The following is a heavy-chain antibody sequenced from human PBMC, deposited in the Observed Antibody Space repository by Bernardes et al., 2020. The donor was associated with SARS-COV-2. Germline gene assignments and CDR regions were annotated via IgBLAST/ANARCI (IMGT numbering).Heavy chain of an antibody. Sequence: SETLSLTCTVSGGSISSYYWSWIRQPPGKGLEWIGYIYYSGSTNYNPSLKSRVTISVDTSKNQFSLKLSSVTAADTAVYYCARVKGYGSAFDYWGQGTLVTVSS. V-gene: IGHV4-59*01. CDR1: GGSISSYY. CDR3: ARVKGYGSAFDY. D-gene: IGHD3-10*01. J-gene: IGHJ4*02. CDR2: IYYSGST.